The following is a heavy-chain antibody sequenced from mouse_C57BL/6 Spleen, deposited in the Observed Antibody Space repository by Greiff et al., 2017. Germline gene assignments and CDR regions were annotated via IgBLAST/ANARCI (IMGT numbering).Heavy chain of an antibody. CDR1: GYTFTDYE. V-gene: IGHV1-15*01. CDR3: TRDPLEGYAMDY. Sequence: QVQLQQSGAELVRPGASVTLSCKASGYTFTDYEMHWVKQTPVHGLEWIGAIDPETGGTAYNQKFKGKAILTADKSSSTAYMELRSLTSEDSAVYYCTRDPLEGYAMDYWGQGTSVTVSS. J-gene: IGHJ4*01. CDR2: IDPETGGT.